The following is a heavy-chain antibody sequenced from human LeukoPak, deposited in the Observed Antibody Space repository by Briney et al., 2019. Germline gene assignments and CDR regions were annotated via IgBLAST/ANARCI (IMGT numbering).Heavy chain of an antibody. V-gene: IGHV3-48*02. CDR3: ARVTAVAAPWIY. CDR1: GFTFSSYG. J-gene: IGHJ4*02. CDR2: ISSSGATI. Sequence: GGSLRLSCAASGFTFSSYGFNWARQAPGRGLEWISYISSSGATIQYADCVEGRFTISRDNAQSSVYLQMNTLRDEDTAVYYCARVTAVAAPWIYWGQGTQVTVSS. D-gene: IGHD6-19*01.